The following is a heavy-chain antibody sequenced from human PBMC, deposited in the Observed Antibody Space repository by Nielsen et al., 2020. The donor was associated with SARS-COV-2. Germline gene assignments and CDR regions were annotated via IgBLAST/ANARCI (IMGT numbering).Heavy chain of an antibody. CDR1: GFTFDDYA. CDR3: ARDAGGSSGWYGYGFDP. J-gene: IGHJ5*02. D-gene: IGHD6-19*01. V-gene: IGHV3-9*01. Sequence: GGSLRLSCAASGFTFDDYAMHWVRQAPGKGLEWVSGISWNSGSIGYADSVKGRFTISRDNAKNSLYLQMNSLRAEDTALYYCARDAGGSSGWYGYGFDPWGQGTLVTVSS. CDR2: ISWNSGSI.